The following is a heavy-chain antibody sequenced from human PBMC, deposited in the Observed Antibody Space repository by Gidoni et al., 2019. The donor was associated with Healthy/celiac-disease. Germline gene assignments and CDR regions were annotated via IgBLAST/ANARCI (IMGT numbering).Heavy chain of an antibody. Sequence: CPASGFTVSSNYMSWVRQAPGKGLEWVSVIYSGGSTYYADSVKGRFTISRDNSKNTLYLQINSLRAEDTAVYYCAREAELYHYGMDVWGQGTTVTVSS. CDR1: GFTVSSNY. J-gene: IGHJ6*02. CDR2: IYSGGST. D-gene: IGHD2-15*01. V-gene: IGHV3-53*01. CDR3: AREAELYHYGMDV.